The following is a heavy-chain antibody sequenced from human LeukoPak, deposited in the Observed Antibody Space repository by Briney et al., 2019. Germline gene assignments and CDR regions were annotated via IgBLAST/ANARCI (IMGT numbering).Heavy chain of an antibody. J-gene: IGHJ6*03. CDR1: GFTFTSYG. CDR3: AKGSGWEMSYYYYYMDV. CDR2: IRYDGSHK. D-gene: IGHD1-26*01. V-gene: IGHV3-30*02. Sequence: GGSLRLSCAASGFTFTSYGMHWVRQAPGKGLEWVAFIRYDGSHKYYVGSVKGRFTISRDNSKNTLYLQMNSLRAEDTAVYYCAKGSGWEMSYYYYYMDVWGKGTTVTISS.